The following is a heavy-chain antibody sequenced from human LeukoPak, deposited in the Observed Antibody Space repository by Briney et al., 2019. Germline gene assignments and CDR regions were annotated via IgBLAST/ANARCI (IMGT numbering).Heavy chain of an antibody. CDR2: ISNDGGRT. Sequence: GGSLRLSCAATGFVFNSYSMHWVRQAPGKGLECVSAISNDGGRTYYANSVRGRFTISRDNSKNTLYLQMDSLTAEDTAFYYCAREEPAGSTDYWGQGTLATVSS. J-gene: IGHJ4*02. V-gene: IGHV3-64*01. CDR1: GFVFNSYS. D-gene: IGHD1-14*01. CDR3: AREEPAGSTDY.